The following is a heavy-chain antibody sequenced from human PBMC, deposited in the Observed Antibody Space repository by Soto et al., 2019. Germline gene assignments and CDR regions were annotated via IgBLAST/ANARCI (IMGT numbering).Heavy chain of an antibody. Sequence: ASVKVSCTASRYPFTTSGFNWVRQAPGQGLEWMGWISPSNGDTNYAQKFRGRVTLTTDTSTSTAYMELRSLTSDDTAVYYCARTPRAQIAELESGTRFDYWGQGTLVTVSS. CDR3: ARTPRAQIAELESGTRFDY. D-gene: IGHD6-13*01. CDR1: RYPFTTSG. CDR2: ISPSNGDT. V-gene: IGHV1-18*01. J-gene: IGHJ4*02.